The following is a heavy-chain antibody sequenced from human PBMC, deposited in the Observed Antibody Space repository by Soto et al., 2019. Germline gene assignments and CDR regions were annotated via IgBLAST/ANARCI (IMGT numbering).Heavy chain of an antibody. CDR2: MNPNSGNT. Sequence: QVQLVQSGAEVKKPGASVKVSCKASGYTFTSYDIHWVRQATGQGREWMGWMNPNSGNTGYAQKFQGRVTMTRNTSIRTAYMEVSSLRSEDTAVYYCARTVVRFLEWLPQIDYYYYYMDVWGKGTTVTVSS. J-gene: IGHJ6*03. D-gene: IGHD3-3*01. CDR1: GYTFTSYD. V-gene: IGHV1-8*01. CDR3: ARTVVRFLEWLPQIDYYYYYMDV.